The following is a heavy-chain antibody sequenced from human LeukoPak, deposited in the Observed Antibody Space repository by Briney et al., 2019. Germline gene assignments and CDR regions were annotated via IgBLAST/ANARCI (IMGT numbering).Heavy chain of an antibody. CDR2: ISGSGGST. CDR3: AKYCGYSSSWYKLGFDY. Sequence: GGSLRLSCAASGFTFSTYAMSWVRQAPGKGLEWVSAISGSGGSTYYADSVKGRFTISRDNSKNTLYLQMNSLRAEDTAVYYCAKYCGYSSSWYKLGFDYWGQGTLVTVSS. V-gene: IGHV3-23*01. CDR1: GFTFSTYA. D-gene: IGHD6-13*01. J-gene: IGHJ4*02.